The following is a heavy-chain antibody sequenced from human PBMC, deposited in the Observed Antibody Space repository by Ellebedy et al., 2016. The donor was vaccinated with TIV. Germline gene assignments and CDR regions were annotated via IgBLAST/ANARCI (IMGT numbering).Heavy chain of an antibody. CDR1: GFTISNNY. J-gene: IGHJ4*02. Sequence: GGSLRLXCAASGFTISNNYMSWVRQAPGKGLEWVAILHSGGTTFYADSVKGRFTISRDSSKNTLYLQMNSLRVEGTAVYYCARAPTVTSVFDCWGQGTLVTVSS. D-gene: IGHD4-17*01. V-gene: IGHV3-53*01. CDR2: LHSGGTT. CDR3: ARAPTVTSVFDC.